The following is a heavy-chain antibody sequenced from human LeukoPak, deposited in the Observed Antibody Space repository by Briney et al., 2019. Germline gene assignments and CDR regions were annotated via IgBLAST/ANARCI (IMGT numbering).Heavy chain of an antibody. CDR2: IFTSGFT. D-gene: IGHD4-11*01. J-gene: IGHJ5*02. CDR3: TGVYSSLWYKWFDP. CDR1: GASMSSDDYY. Sequence: SETLSLTCTVSGASMSSDDYYWTWIRQPAGGGLEWIGRIFTSGFTDYNPSLRSRVTISLDTSKNQFSLDLSSVTAADTAAYFCTGVYSSLWYKWFDPWGQGTLVTVSS. V-gene: IGHV4-61*02.